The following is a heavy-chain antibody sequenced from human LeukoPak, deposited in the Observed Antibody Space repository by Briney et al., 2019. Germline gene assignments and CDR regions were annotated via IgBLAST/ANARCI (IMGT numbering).Heavy chain of an antibody. CDR3: AREGSDCSGGSCYATFGY. CDR1: GYTFTGYY. Sequence: ASVKVSCKASGYTFTGYYMHWVRQAPGQGLEWMGWINPNSGGTNYAQKFQGRVTMTRDTSISTAYMELSRLRSDDTAVYYCAREGSDCSGGSCYATFGYWGQGTLVTVSS. CDR2: INPNSGGT. V-gene: IGHV1-2*02. J-gene: IGHJ4*02. D-gene: IGHD2-15*01.